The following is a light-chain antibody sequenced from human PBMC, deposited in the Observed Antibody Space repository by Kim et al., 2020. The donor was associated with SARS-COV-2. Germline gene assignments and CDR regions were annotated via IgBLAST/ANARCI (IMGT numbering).Light chain of an antibody. CDR1: RSNIGKNY. J-gene: IGLJ1*01. CDR2: DSD. Sequence: KVTISCSGTRSNIGKNYVSWYQQLPGTAPKLLIYDSDKRPSVIPDRFSGSKSGTSATLGITGLQTGDEAYYYCGTWDSSLSPALYVFGTGTKVTVL. V-gene: IGLV1-51*01. CDR3: GTWDSSLSPALYV.